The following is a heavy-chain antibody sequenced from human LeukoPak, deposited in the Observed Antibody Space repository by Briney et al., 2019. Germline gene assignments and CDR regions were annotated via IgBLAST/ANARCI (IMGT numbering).Heavy chain of an antibody. CDR2: ISYDGSNK. Sequence: PGRSLRLSCAASGFTFSSYAMHWVRQAPGKGLEWVAVISYDGSNKYYADSVKGRFTISRDNSKNTLYLQMNSLRAEDTAVYYCASDSRAPWFGELLKNNWFDPWGQGTLVTVSS. J-gene: IGHJ5*02. CDR1: GFTFSSYA. D-gene: IGHD3-10*01. CDR3: ASDSRAPWFGELLKNNWFDP. V-gene: IGHV3-30*04.